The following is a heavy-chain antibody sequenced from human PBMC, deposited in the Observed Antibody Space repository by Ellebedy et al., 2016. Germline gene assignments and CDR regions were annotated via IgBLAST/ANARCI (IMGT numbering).Heavy chain of an antibody. D-gene: IGHD3-16*01. V-gene: IGHV3-9*01. CDR2: MLWRSGDT. Sequence: SLKISXAASGSTFEYYALHWVRPAPQKGLELVAGMLWRSGDTDYADSVKGRFNFSRDNARTSFYLQMNSLTPEDTALYYCVEDGGPGGAEYWGQGTLVTVSS. CDR3: VEDGGPGGAEY. J-gene: IGHJ4*02. CDR1: GSTFEYYA.